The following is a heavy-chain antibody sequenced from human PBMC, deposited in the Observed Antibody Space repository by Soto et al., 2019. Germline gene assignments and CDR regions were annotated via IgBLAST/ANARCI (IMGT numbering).Heavy chain of an antibody. CDR1: GGSFSGYY. Sequence: SETLSLTFAVYGGSFSGYYWSWIRQPPGKGLEWIGEINHSGSTNYNPSLKSRVTISVDTSKNQFSLKLSSVTAADTAVYYCARGLLGIIYWGQGTLVTVSS. CDR3: ARGLLGIIY. J-gene: IGHJ4*02. V-gene: IGHV4-34*01. D-gene: IGHD7-27*01. CDR2: INHSGST.